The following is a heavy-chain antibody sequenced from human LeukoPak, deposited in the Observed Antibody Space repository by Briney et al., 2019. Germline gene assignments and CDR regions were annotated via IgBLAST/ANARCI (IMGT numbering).Heavy chain of an antibody. Sequence: GGSLRLSCAASGFTFDDYAMHWVRHAPGKGLEWVSGISWNSGSIGYADSVKGRFTISRDNAKNSLYLQMNSLRAEDTALYYCAKGVRITMVRGASDIWGQGTMVTVSS. CDR3: AKGVRITMVRGASDI. CDR2: ISWNSGSI. D-gene: IGHD3-10*01. CDR1: GFTFDDYA. V-gene: IGHV3-9*01. J-gene: IGHJ3*02.